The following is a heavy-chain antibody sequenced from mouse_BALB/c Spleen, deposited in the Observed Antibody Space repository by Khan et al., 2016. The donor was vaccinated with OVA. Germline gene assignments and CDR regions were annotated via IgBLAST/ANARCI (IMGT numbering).Heavy chain of an antibody. Sequence: QIQLVQSGPELKKPGETVKISCKASGYTFTNYGMNWVKQAPGKGLKWMGWINTYTGEPTYADDFKGRFAFSLETSARTAYLRITNLKYEDTATYFCARVGYNGTMDYWGQGTSVTVSS. V-gene: IGHV9-3-1*01. CDR3: ARVGYNGTMDY. J-gene: IGHJ4*01. D-gene: IGHD2-14*01. CDR1: GYTFTNYG. CDR2: INTYTGEP.